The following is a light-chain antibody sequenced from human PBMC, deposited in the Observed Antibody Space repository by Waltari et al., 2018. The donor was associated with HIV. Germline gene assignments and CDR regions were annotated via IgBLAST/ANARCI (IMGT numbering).Light chain of an antibody. Sequence: DIQMTQSPSSLSASVGDTVTIPCRASQSISRYLNWYRQRPGKAPNLLIYATSSLQSGVPSRFGGSGSGTDFTLTITSLQPEDFATYYCQQSYSTPFTFGPGTKVDV. V-gene: IGKV1-39*01. J-gene: IGKJ3*01. CDR1: QSISRY. CDR3: QQSYSTPFT. CDR2: ATS.